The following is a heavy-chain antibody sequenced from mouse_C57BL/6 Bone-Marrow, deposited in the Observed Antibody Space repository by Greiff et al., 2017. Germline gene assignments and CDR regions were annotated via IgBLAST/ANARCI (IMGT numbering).Heavy chain of an antibody. CDR3: ARIGYYYGSSYWYFDV. CDR2: ISNLAYSI. J-gene: IGHJ1*03. V-gene: IGHV5-15*01. D-gene: IGHD1-1*01. Sequence: EVKLMESGGGLVQPGGSLKLSCAASGFTFSDYGMAWVRQAPRKGPEWVAFISNLAYSIYYADTVTGRFTISRENAKNTLYLEMSSLRSEDTAMYYCARIGYYYGSSYWYFDVWGTGTTVTVSS. CDR1: GFTFSDYG.